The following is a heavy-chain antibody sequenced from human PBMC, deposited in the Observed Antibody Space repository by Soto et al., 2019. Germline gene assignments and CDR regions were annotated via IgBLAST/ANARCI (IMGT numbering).Heavy chain of an antibody. CDR2: ISGSGVNT. Sequence: GGSLRLSCAASGFMFSSYAMTWVRQASGKGLEWGSGISGSGVNTYYADSVKGRFTISRDNSKSTLYLQMNSLRDEDTAVYYCAKDLLYANTWSPLDPWGQGTLVTVSS. V-gene: IGHV3-23*01. CDR3: AKDLLYANTWSPLDP. J-gene: IGHJ5*02. D-gene: IGHD2-2*01. CDR1: GFMFSSYA.